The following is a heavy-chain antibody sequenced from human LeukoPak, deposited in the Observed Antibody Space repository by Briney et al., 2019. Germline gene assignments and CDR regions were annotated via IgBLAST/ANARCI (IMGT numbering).Heavy chain of an antibody. J-gene: IGHJ4*02. CDR2: IIPSFGTA. Sequence: GASVKVSCKASGGTFSSYGISWVRQAPGQGLEWMGEIIPSFGTANYAQKFQGRVTITADESPSTAYMELSSLRSEDTAMYYCARLSTGGYYYGSGFDYWGQGTLVTVSS. CDR1: GGTFSSYG. V-gene: IGHV1-69*13. CDR3: ARLSTGGYYYGSGFDY. D-gene: IGHD3-10*01.